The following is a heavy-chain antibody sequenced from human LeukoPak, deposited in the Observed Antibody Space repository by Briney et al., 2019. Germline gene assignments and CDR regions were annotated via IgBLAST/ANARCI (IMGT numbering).Heavy chain of an antibody. D-gene: IGHD3-22*01. J-gene: IGHJ5*02. V-gene: IGHV4-39*01. Sequence: PSETLSLTCTVSGGSISSSSYYWGWIRQPPGKGLEWIGSIYYSGSIYYNPSLKSRVTISVDTSKNQFSLKLSSVTAADTAVYYCARHLYYYDSSGYYFNWFDPWGQGTLVTVSS. CDR3: ARHLYYYDSSGYYFNWFDP. CDR1: GGSISSSSYY. CDR2: IYYSGSI.